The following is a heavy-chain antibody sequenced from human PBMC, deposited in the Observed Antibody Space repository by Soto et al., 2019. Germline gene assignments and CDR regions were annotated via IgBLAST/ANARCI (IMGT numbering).Heavy chain of an antibody. CDR1: GFTFSSYG. Sequence: GGSLRLSCAASGFTFSSYGMHWVRQAPGKGLEWVAVIWYDGSNKYYADSVKGRFTISRDNSKNTLYLQMNSLRAEDTAVYYCARERPSGRDSSGYDDAFDIWGQGTMVTVSS. CDR3: ARERPSGRDSSGYDDAFDI. CDR2: IWYDGSNK. D-gene: IGHD3-22*01. V-gene: IGHV3-33*01. J-gene: IGHJ3*02.